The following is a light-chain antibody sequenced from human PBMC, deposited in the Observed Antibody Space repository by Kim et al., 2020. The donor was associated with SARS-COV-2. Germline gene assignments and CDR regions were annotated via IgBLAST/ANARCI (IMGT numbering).Light chain of an antibody. CDR3: SSWDDSLSGWV. CDR1: ISNIGSNY. Sequence: QSVLTQPPSASGTPGQRVTISCSGSISNIGSNYVYWYQQLPGTAPKLLIYTNNQRPSGVPDRFSGSKSGTSASLAISGLRSDDEADYYCSSWDDSLSGWVFGGGTQLTVL. V-gene: IGLV1-47*01. CDR2: TNN. J-gene: IGLJ3*02.